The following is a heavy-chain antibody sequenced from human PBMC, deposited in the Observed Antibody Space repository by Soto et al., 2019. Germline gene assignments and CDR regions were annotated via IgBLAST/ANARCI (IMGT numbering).Heavy chain of an antibody. D-gene: IGHD3-9*01. CDR1: GFSFFNYG. V-gene: IGHV3-30*18. Sequence: QVHVVESGGGVVQPGTSLRLSCTASGFSFFNYGFAWIRQAPGKGLEWVAVVTYDSSEKYYADSVKGRFTISRDNSKNTVYLQMDSLQHNDSALYYCGKAGGSELRYFDWPEVGVWGQGTLVTGSS. CDR2: VTYDSSEK. CDR3: GKAGGSELRYFDWPEVGV. J-gene: IGHJ4*02.